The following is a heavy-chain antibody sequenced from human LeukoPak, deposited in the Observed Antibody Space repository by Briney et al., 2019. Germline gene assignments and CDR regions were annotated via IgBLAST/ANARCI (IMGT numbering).Heavy chain of an antibody. CDR3: ARDRSSGWYDHYYYGMDV. J-gene: IGHJ6*02. CDR2: IYYSGST. CDR1: GGSISSYY. D-gene: IGHD6-19*01. Sequence: SETLSLTCTVSGGSISSYYWSWIRQPPGKGLEWIGYIYYSGSTNYNPSLKSRVTISVDTSKNQFSLKLSSVTAADTAVYYCARDRSSGWYDHYYYGMDVWGQGTTVTVSS. V-gene: IGHV4-59*01.